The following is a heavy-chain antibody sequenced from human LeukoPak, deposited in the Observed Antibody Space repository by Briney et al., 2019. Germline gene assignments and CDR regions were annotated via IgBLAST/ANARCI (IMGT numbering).Heavy chain of an antibody. J-gene: IGHJ3*02. CDR1: GGTFSSYA. V-gene: IGHV1-69*05. CDR3: ARDLLDSGYDWVNNAFDI. D-gene: IGHD5-12*01. Sequence: GASVKVSCKASGGTFSSYAISWVRQAPGQGLEWMGGIIPIFGTANYAQKFQGRVTITTDESTSTAYMELSSLRSEDTAVYYCARDLLDSGYDWVNNAFDIWGQGTMVTVSS. CDR2: IIPIFGTA.